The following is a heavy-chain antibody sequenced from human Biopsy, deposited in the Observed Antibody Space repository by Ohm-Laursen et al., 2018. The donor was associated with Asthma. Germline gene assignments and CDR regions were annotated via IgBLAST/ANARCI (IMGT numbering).Heavy chain of an antibody. CDR2: ITGSGGFT. CDR3: ARVLESSDRGPFYFFALDV. V-gene: IGHV3-23*01. Sequence: SLRLSCAASGFTFSNYAMSWVRQAPGKGLEWVSSITGSGGFTYYADSVKGRFTISRDKSENTLYLQMNSLTAEDTAIYFCARVLESSDRGPFYFFALDVWGQGTTVAVS. D-gene: IGHD6-25*01. CDR1: GFTFSNYA. J-gene: IGHJ6*02.